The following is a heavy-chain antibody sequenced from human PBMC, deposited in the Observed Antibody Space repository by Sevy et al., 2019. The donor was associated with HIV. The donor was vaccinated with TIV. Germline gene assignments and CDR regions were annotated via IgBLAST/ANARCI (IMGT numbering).Heavy chain of an antibody. D-gene: IGHD3-22*01. CDR1: GFTFSSYA. CDR2: ISSNGGST. CDR3: VKDTHKKHPDYYDSSGYFDY. Sequence: GGSLRLSCSASGFTFSSYAMHWVRQAPGKGLEYVSAISSNGGSTYYADSVEGRFTISRDNSKNTLYLQMSSLRAEDTAVYYCVKDTHKKHPDYYDSSGYFDYWGQGTLVTVSS. V-gene: IGHV3-64D*06. J-gene: IGHJ4*02.